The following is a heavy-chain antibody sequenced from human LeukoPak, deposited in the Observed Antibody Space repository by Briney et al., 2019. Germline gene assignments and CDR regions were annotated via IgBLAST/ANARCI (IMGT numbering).Heavy chain of an antibody. Sequence: PSETLSLTCTVSGGSISSYYWSWIRQPPGKGLEWIGYIYYSGSTNYNPPLKSRVTISVDTSKNQFSLKLSSVTAADTAVYYCASGDYTYYFDYWGQGTLVTVSS. J-gene: IGHJ4*02. V-gene: IGHV4-59*01. D-gene: IGHD4-11*01. CDR3: ASGDYTYYFDY. CDR2: IYYSGST. CDR1: GGSISSYY.